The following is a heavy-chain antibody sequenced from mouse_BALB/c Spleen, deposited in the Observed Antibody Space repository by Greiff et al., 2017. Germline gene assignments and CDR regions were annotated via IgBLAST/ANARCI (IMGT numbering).Heavy chain of an antibody. CDR1: GYTFSSYW. V-gene: IGHV1-9*01. Sequence: VQLQQSGAELMKPGASVKISCKATGYTFSSYWIEWVKQRPGHGLEWIGEILPGSGSTNYNEKFKGKATFTADTSSNTAYLQLSSLTSEDTAVYYCNALRSSGDYWGQGTSVTVSS. D-gene: IGHD3-1*01. J-gene: IGHJ4*01. CDR2: ILPGSGST. CDR3: NALRSSGDY.